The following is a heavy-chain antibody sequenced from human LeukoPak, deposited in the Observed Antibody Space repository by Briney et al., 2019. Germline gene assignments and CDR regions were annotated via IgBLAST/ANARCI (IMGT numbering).Heavy chain of an antibody. Sequence: ASVKVSCKASGYTFPNYDINLVRQATGQGLEWMGWMNFNSGNTGYAQKFQGRVTMTRNTAISTVYMELSNLKSEDTAIYYCAKVGLGNTAIHIWGQGTMVTVSS. J-gene: IGHJ3*02. CDR1: GYTFPNYD. CDR3: AKVGLGNTAIHI. D-gene: IGHD5-18*01. CDR2: MNFNSGNT. V-gene: IGHV1-8*01.